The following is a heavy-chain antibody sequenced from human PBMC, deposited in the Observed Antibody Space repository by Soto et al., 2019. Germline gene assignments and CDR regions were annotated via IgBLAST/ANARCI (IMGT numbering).Heavy chain of an antibody. D-gene: IGHD1-1*01. CDR3: ARGGTTSLDY. CDR2: ISAYNGGP. Sequence: ASVKVSCKASGYTFTSYGISWVRQAPGQGLEWMGWISAYNGGPISAQKFQGRVTMTRDTSISTAYLELSRLRSDDTAVYYCARGGTTSLDYWGQGTQVTVSS. J-gene: IGHJ4*02. V-gene: IGHV1-18*04. CDR1: GYTFTSYG.